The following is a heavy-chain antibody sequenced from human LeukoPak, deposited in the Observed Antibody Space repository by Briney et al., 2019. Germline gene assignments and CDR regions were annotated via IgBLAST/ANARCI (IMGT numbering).Heavy chain of an antibody. D-gene: IGHD3-10*01. CDR1: GDTVSRNSAA. CDR3: AIGYNWFDP. V-gene: IGHV6-1*01. J-gene: IGHJ5*02. CDR2: TYYRSKWYN. Sequence: SQTLSLTCAISGDTVSRNSAACHWIRQSPSRGLEWLGRTYYRSKWYNDYAVSVKSRIAINPDTSKNQFSLQLNSVTPEDTAVYYCAIGYNWFDPWGQGTLVTVSS.